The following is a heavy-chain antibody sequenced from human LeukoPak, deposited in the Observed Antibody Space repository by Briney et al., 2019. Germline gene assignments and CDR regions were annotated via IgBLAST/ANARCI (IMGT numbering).Heavy chain of an antibody. J-gene: IGHJ3*02. V-gene: IGHV1-8*03. CDR2: MNPNSGNT. CDR3: ARVRIAARSLFDAFDI. CDR1: GYAFTSYD. D-gene: IGHD6-6*01. Sequence: ASVKVSCKASGYAFTSYDINWVRQATGQGLEWMGWMNPNSGNTGYAQKFQGRVTITRNTSISTAYMELSSLRSDDTAVYYCARVRIAARSLFDAFDIWGQGTMVTVSS.